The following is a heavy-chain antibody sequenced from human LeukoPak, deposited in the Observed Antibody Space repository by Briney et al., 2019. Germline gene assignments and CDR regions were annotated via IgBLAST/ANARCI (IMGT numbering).Heavy chain of an antibody. CDR1: GFTFSDYY. J-gene: IGHJ4*02. CDR3: ARDLGYGGNRPFDY. V-gene: IGHV3-11*04. Sequence: GGSLRLSCAASGFTFSDYYMSWIRQAPGRGLEWVSYISSSGSGGNTYYADSLKGRFTISRDNAKNSLYLQMNSLRAEDTAVYYCARDLGYGGNRPFDYWGQGTLVTVSS. CDR2: ISSSGSGGNT. D-gene: IGHD4-23*01.